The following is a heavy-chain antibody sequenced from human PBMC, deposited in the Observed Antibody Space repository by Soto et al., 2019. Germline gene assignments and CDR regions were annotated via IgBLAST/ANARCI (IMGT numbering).Heavy chain of an antibody. D-gene: IGHD7-27*01. CDR1: GFTFSGSA. CDR3: SRSSKTGDDAFDI. CDR2: IRSKAYSYAT. J-gene: IGHJ3*02. Sequence: EVQLVESGGGLVQPGGSLILSCAASGFTFSGSAMHWVRQASGKGLEWVGRIRSKAYSYATAYGASVKGRFTLSRDDSKHTAYLQKNSLKSEDTAVYYCSRSSKTGDDAFDIWGQGTMVTVSS. V-gene: IGHV3-73*01.